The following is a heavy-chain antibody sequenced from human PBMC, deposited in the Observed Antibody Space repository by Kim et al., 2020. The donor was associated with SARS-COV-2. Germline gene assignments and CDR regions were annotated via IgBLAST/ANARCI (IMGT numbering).Heavy chain of an antibody. CDR1: GGSISSSNW. Sequence: SETLSLTCAVSGGSISSSNWWSWVRQPPGKGLEWIGEIYHSGSTNYNPSLKSRVTISVDKSKNQFSLKLSSVTAADTAVYYCARRPGRILRYFAVNWFDPWGQGTLVTVSS. D-gene: IGHD3-9*01. V-gene: IGHV4-4*02. CDR2: IYHSGST. J-gene: IGHJ5*02. CDR3: ARRPGRILRYFAVNWFDP.